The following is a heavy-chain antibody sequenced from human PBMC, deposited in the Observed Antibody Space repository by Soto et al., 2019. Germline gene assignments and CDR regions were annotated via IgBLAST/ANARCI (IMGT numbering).Heavy chain of an antibody. CDR2: ISGSGGST. CDR3: AKDIGDIVVVPAAYFDY. J-gene: IGHJ4*02. Sequence: PGGSLRLSCAASGFTFSSYAMSWVRQAPGKGLEWVSAISGSGGSTYYADSVKGRFTISRDNSKNTLYLQMNSLRAEDTAVYYCAKDIGDIVVVPAAYFDYWGQGTLVTVSS. V-gene: IGHV3-23*01. CDR1: GFTFSSYA. D-gene: IGHD2-2*01.